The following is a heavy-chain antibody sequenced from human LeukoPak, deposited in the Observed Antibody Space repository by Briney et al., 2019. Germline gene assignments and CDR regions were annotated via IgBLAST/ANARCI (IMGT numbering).Heavy chain of an antibody. V-gene: IGHV3-48*03. CDR1: GFTFSTYE. CDR3: AKGSHGYSSSSADY. CDR2: ISASGKTT. D-gene: IGHD6-6*01. Sequence: GGSLRLSCAASGFTFSTYEMNFVRQAPGKGLEWISYISASGKTTIYADSVKGRFTISRDNAKNSLYLQMNSLRVDDTAVYSCAKGSHGYSSSSADYWGQGTLVTVSS. J-gene: IGHJ4*02.